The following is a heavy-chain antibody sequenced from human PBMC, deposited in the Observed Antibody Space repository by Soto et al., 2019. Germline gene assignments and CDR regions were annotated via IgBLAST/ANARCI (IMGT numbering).Heavy chain of an antibody. D-gene: IGHD3-9*01. V-gene: IGHV1-18*01. CDR2: ISAYNGNT. J-gene: IGHJ5*02. CDR1: GYTFTSYG. Sequence: ASVKVSCKASGYTFTSYGISWVRQAPGQGLEWMGWISAYNGNTNYAQKLQGRVTMTTDTSTSTAYMELRSLRSDDTAVYYCARVQYAMYYDILNGNAAWFDPWGQGTLVTVSS. CDR3: ARVQYAMYYDILNGNAAWFDP.